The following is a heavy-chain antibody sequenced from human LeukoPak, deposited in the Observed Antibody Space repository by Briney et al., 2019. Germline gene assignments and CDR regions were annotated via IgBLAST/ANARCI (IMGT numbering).Heavy chain of an antibody. V-gene: IGHV4-34*01. CDR1: GGSFSHYY. Sequence: SESLSLTCAVYGGSFSHYYWSWIRQPPGKGLEWIGEINHSGSTNYNPSLKSRVTISVDTSKNQFSLRLSSLTAADTAVYYCARGLHDYGDYVTYYGMDVWGQGTTVTVSS. CDR2: INHSGST. J-gene: IGHJ6*02. D-gene: IGHD4-17*01. CDR3: ARGLHDYGDYVTYYGMDV.